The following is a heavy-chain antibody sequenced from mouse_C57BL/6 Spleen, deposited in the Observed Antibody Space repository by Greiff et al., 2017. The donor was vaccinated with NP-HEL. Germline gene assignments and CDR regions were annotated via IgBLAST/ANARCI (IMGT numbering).Heavy chain of an antibody. CDR3: ASQIYDGYTEPGYFDV. D-gene: IGHD2-3*01. CDR2: ISYDGSN. J-gene: IGHJ1*03. CDR1: GYSITSGYY. V-gene: IGHV3-6*01. Sequence: DVQLQESGPGLVKPSQSLSLTCSVTGYSITSGYYWNWIRQFPGNKLEWMGYISYDGSNNYNPSLKNRISITRDTSKNQFFLKLNSVTTEDTATYFCASQIYDGYTEPGYFDVWGTGTTVTVSS.